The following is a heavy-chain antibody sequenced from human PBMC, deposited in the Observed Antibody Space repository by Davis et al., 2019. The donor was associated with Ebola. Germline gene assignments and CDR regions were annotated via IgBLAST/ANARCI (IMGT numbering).Heavy chain of an antibody. J-gene: IGHJ4*02. D-gene: IGHD3-10*01. V-gene: IGHV3-7*01. CDR1: GFTFSSYW. CDR2: IKQDGSDK. CDR3: ARVARRFGDPDY. Sequence: GESLKISCAASGFTFSSYWMSWVRQAPGKGLEWVANIKQDGSDKHYVDSVKGRFTISRDNAKNSLYLQMNSLRAEDTAVYYCARVARRFGDPDYWGQGTLVTVSS.